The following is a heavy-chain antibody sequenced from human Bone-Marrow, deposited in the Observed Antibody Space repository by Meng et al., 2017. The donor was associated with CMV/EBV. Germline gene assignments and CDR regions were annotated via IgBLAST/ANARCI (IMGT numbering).Heavy chain of an antibody. Sequence: GGSLRLSCAASGFSFRNSWMSWLRQAPGKGLEWVAVISYDGSNKYYADSVKGRFTISRDNSKNTLYLQMNSLRAEDTAVYYCARSPALTGDWYFDLWGRGTLVTVSS. J-gene: IGHJ2*01. CDR1: GFSFRNSW. CDR2: ISYDGSNK. V-gene: IGHV3-30*03. CDR3: ARSPALTGDWYFDL. D-gene: IGHD7-27*01.